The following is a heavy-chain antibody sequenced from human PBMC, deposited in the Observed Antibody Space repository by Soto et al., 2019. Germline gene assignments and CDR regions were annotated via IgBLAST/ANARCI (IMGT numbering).Heavy chain of an antibody. CDR1: GFSFSNYG. D-gene: IGHD3-16*01. CDR3: VEDCLERLRARASDYYVMDV. Sequence: QVQLVESGGGVVQPWRSLRLSCAASGFSFSNYGMHWVRQAPGKGLEWVALISYNGRNKYYVGSVEGRFTISRDNSKNTLDLQMISLIVEDTAVYYGVEDCLERLRARASDYYVMDVWGQGATVTVSS. V-gene: IGHV3-30*18. J-gene: IGHJ6*02. CDR2: ISYNGRNK.